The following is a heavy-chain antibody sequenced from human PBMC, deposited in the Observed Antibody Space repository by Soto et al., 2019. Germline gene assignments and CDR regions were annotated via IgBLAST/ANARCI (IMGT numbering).Heavy chain of an antibody. D-gene: IGHD5-18*01. CDR2: ISWNSGSI. J-gene: IGHJ4*02. CDR1: GFTFDDYA. V-gene: IGHV3-9*01. Sequence: EVQLVESGGGLVQPGRSLRLSCAASGFTFDDYAMQWVRQAPGKGLEWVSRISWNSGSIGYADSVKGRFTISRDNAKNSLYLQMKSPRAEDTALYYCAKAVGSYGNFDYWGQGTLVTVSS. CDR3: AKAVGSYGNFDY.